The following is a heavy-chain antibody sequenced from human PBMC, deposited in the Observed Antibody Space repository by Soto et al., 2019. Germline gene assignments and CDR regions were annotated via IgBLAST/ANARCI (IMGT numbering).Heavy chain of an antibody. CDR3: ARGVYGSGNYYTGPSAFDI. J-gene: IGHJ3*02. Sequence: QVQLEQSGAEVKKPGSSVKISCKASGGTLSDHGVSWLRQAPGQGLGLVGGTIPVFNTAKYAPKFQGRVTIAADKSTKIAYMELGSLRSDDTAFYYCARGVYGSGNYYTGPSAFDIWGQGTLVIVSS. CDR1: GGTLSDHG. CDR2: TIPVFNTA. V-gene: IGHV1-69*06. D-gene: IGHD3-10*01.